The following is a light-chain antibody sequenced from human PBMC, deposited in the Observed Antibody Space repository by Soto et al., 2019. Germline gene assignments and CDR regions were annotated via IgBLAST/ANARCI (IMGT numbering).Light chain of an antibody. Sequence: QSVLTQPPSASGPPGQRVAIPCSGSTSNIGSKYVYWYQQLPGTAPKLLIYRNNQRPSGVPDRFSGSKSGTSASLAISGLRSEGEADYYCAAWDGGLSGWVFGGGTKLTVL. J-gene: IGLJ3*02. CDR1: TSNIGSKY. CDR3: AAWDGGLSGWV. V-gene: IGLV1-47*01. CDR2: RNN.